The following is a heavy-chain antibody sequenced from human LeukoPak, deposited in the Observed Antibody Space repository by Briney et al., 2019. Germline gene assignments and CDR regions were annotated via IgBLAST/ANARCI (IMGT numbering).Heavy chain of an antibody. V-gene: IGHV3-23*01. CDR1: GFTFSSYA. Sequence: GGSLRLSCAASGFTFSSYAISWVRQAPGKGLEWVSAISGSGGSTYYADSVKGRFTISRDNSKNTLYLQMNSLRAEDTAVYYCAKRCVRGWSTDAFDFWGQGTMVTVSS. D-gene: IGHD6-19*01. CDR3: AKRCVRGWSTDAFDF. CDR2: ISGSGGST. J-gene: IGHJ3*01.